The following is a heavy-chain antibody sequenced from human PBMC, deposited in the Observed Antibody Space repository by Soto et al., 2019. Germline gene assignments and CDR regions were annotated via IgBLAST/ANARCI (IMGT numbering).Heavy chain of an antibody. CDR2: IYYSGST. CDR3: ATSGYYDSSGYYYPTSNY. D-gene: IGHD3-22*01. CDR1: GGSISSYY. J-gene: IGHJ4*02. V-gene: IGHV4-59*12. Sequence: SETLSLTCTVSGGSISSYYWSWIRQPPGKGLEWIGYIYYSGSTNYNPSLKGRVTISVDKSKNQFSLKLSSVTAADTAVYYCATSGYYDSSGYYYPTSNYWGQGTLVTVSS.